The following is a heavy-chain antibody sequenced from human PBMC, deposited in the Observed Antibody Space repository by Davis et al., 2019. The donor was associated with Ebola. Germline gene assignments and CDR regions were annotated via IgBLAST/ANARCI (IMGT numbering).Heavy chain of an antibody. CDR2: IIPVFGIP. Sequence: SVKVSCKASGYTFTSYAISWVRQAPGQGLDWMGGIIPVFGIPKYAQKFQGRVTITADESTSTAFMELSSLRSEDTAVYYCARDRYSDGRGHFFEQSHWGQGTLVTVSS. J-gene: IGHJ4*02. D-gene: IGHD3-22*01. CDR1: GYTFTSYA. CDR3: ARDRYSDGRGHFFEQSH. V-gene: IGHV1-69*13.